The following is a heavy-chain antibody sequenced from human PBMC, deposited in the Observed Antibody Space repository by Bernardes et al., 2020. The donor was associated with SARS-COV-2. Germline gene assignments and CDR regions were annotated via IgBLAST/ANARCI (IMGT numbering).Heavy chain of an antibody. CDR1: GGSISSTSYY. CDR2: IYYSGST. Sequence: TLSLTCTASGGSISSTSYYWGWIRQPPGKGLEWIGTIYYSGSTYYNPSLKSRVTISVDTSKNQFSLKLSSVTAADTALYYCAATYYYGSGSGKWFDPWGQGTLVTVSS. J-gene: IGHJ5*02. CDR3: AATYYYGSGSGKWFDP. D-gene: IGHD3-10*01. V-gene: IGHV4-39*01.